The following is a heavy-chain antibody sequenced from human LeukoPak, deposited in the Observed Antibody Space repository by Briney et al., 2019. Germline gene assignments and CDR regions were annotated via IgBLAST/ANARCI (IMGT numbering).Heavy chain of an antibody. Sequence: GRSLRLSCAASGFTFSSYAMHWVRQAPGKGLEWVAVISYDGSNKYYADSVKGRFTISRDNSKNTLYLQMNSLRAEDTAVYYCASSSSSLSWFDPWGQGTLVTVSS. CDR2: ISYDGSNK. J-gene: IGHJ5*02. D-gene: IGHD6-13*01. CDR1: GFTFSSYA. V-gene: IGHV3-30*07. CDR3: ASSSSSLSWFDP.